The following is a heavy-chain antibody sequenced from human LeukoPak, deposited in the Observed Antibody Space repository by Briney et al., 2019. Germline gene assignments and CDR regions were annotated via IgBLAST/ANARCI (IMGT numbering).Heavy chain of an antibody. V-gene: IGHV1-8*01. CDR3: ARVFYDSSGYSDY. CDR1: GYTFTSYD. Sequence: ASVKVSCKASGYTFTSYDINWVRQATGQGLAWMGWMNPNSGNTGYAQKFQGRVTMTRNTSISTAYMELSSLRSEDTAVYYCARVFYDSSGYSDYWGQGTLVTVSS. D-gene: IGHD3-22*01. J-gene: IGHJ4*02. CDR2: MNPNSGNT.